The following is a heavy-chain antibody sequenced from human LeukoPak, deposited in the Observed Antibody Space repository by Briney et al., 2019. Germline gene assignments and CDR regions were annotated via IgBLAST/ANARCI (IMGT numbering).Heavy chain of an antibody. D-gene: IGHD3-10*01. Sequence: ASVKVSCKASGYTFTSYDINWVRQATGEGLEWMGWMNPNSGNTGYAQKFQGRVTMIRNTSISTAYMELSSLRSEDTAVYYCAVFGESPPRTLNYWGQGTLVTVSS. CDR2: MNPNSGNT. CDR1: GYTFTSYD. CDR3: AVFGESPPRTLNY. V-gene: IGHV1-8*01. J-gene: IGHJ4*02.